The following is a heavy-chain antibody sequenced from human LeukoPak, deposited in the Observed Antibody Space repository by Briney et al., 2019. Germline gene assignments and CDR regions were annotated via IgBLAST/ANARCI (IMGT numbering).Heavy chain of an antibody. D-gene: IGHD1-14*01. CDR3: ARHAVPEAFDI. Sequence: GEPLKISCKGSGYSFTSYWIGWVRQMPGKGLEGMGIIYPGDSDTRYSPSFQGQVTISADKSISTAYLQWSSLKASDTAVYYCARHAVPEAFDIWGQGTMVTVSS. J-gene: IGHJ3*02. V-gene: IGHV5-51*01. CDR1: GYSFTSYW. CDR2: IYPGDSDT.